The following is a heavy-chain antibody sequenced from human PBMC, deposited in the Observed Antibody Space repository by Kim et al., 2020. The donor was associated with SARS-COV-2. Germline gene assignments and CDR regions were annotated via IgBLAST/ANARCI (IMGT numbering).Heavy chain of an antibody. CDR3: ARYRRYSGYDYAPFDC. CDR2: INTNTGDP. J-gene: IGHJ4*02. Sequence: ASVKVSCKASGYSFTNYAVNWVRQAPGQGLEWMGWINTNTGDPTYAQGFTGRFVFSLDTSVSTAYLQITSLKTEDTAVYYCARYRRYSGYDYAPFDCWGQGTLVTVSS. V-gene: IGHV7-4-1*02. D-gene: IGHD5-12*01. CDR1: GYSFTNYA.